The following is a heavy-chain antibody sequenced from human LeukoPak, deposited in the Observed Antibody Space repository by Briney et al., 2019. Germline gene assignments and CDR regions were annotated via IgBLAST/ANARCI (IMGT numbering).Heavy chain of an antibody. D-gene: IGHD3-22*01. J-gene: IGHJ6*02. CDR3: ARHPRLILYYYDSKDYYYGMDV. V-gene: IGHV1-8*01. Sequence: ASVKVPCKASGYTFTSYDINWVRQATGQGLEWMGWMNPNSGNTGYAQKFQGRVTMTRNTSISTAYMELSSLRSEDTAVYYCARHPRLILYYYDSKDYYYGMDVWGQGTTVTVSS. CDR1: GYTFTSYD. CDR2: MNPNSGNT.